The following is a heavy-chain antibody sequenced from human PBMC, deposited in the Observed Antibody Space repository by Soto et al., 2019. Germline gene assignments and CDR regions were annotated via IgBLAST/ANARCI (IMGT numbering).Heavy chain of an antibody. D-gene: IGHD6-6*01. CDR3: ARVGIKPKYSSSWTNWFDP. Sequence: QVQLVQSGAEVKKPGSSVKVSCKASGGTFSSYAISWVRQAPGQGLEWMGGIIPIFGTANYAQKFQGRVTITADESTSTAYMGLSSLRSEDTAVYYCARVGIKPKYSSSWTNWFDPWGQGTLVTVSS. CDR2: IIPIFGTA. CDR1: GGTFSSYA. V-gene: IGHV1-69*01. J-gene: IGHJ5*02.